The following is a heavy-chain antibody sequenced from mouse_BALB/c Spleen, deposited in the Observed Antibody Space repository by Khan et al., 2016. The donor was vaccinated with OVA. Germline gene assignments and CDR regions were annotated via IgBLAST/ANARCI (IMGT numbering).Heavy chain of an antibody. J-gene: IGHJ1*01. V-gene: IGHV9-1*02. CDR1: GYTITNYG. CDR3: AGISSYWYSNV. CDR2: INTYTGEP. D-gene: IGHD6-2*01. Sequence: QIQLVQSGPELKKPGETVKISCKASGYTITNYGMNWVKQAPGKGLKWMGWINTYTGEPTYADDFKGRFVFSLETSASTAYLQISNLKNEDMTTYFCAGISSYWYSNVWGAGTTVTVSS.